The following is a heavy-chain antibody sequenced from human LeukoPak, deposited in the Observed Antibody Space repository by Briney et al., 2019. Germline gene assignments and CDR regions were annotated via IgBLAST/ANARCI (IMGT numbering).Heavy chain of an antibody. CDR3: ARAIRGGNYDY. Sequence: SETLSLTCTVSGGSISSSNYYWGWIRQPPGKGLEWIGSIYTSGSTNYNPSLKSRVTISVDTSKNQFSLKLSSVTAADTAVYYCARAIRGGNYDYWGQGTLVTVSS. V-gene: IGHV4-39*07. J-gene: IGHJ4*02. CDR1: GGSISSSNYY. D-gene: IGHD4-23*01. CDR2: IYTSGST.